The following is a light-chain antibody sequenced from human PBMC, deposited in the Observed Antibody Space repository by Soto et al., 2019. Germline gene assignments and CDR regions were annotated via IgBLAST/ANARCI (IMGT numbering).Light chain of an antibody. J-gene: IGKJ2*01. V-gene: IGKV1-5*01. CDR2: DAS. Sequence: DIQMTQSPSTLSASVGDRVTITCRASQSISNWLAWYQQKPGKAPKLLISDASNSETGIPSRFSGSGSGTEFTLTTSSLQAGDYTPYYCQQYPVCFTFGPGKKLEIK. CDR1: QSISNW. CDR3: QQYPVCFT.